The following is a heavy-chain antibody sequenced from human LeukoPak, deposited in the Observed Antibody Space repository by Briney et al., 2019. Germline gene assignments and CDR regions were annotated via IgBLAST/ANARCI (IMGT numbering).Heavy chain of an antibody. CDR3: ARLSSGTLYLDY. J-gene: IGHJ4*02. CDR1: GGSLSSYY. Sequence: SETLSLTCTVSGGSLSSYYWSWIRQPPGKGLEWIGYIYYSGTTNYNPSLKSRVTISVDTSKNQFSLKLSSVTAADTAVYYCARLSSGTLYLDYWGQGTLVTVSS. CDR2: IYYSGTT. V-gene: IGHV4-59*01. D-gene: IGHD6-6*01.